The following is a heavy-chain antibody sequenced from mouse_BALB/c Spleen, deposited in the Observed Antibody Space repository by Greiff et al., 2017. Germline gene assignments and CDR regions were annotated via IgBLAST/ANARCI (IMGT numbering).Heavy chain of an antibody. Sequence: QVQLQQPGAELVMPGASVKMSCKASGYTFTDYWMHWVKQRPGQGLEWIGAIDTSDCYTSYNQKFKGKATLTVDESSSTAYMQLSSLTSEDSAVYYCARSRWVGETDYWGQGTTLTVSS. V-gene: IGHV1-69*01. J-gene: IGHJ2*01. CDR2: IDTSDCYT. D-gene: IGHD2-13*01. CDR1: GYTFTDYW. CDR3: ARSRWVGETDY.